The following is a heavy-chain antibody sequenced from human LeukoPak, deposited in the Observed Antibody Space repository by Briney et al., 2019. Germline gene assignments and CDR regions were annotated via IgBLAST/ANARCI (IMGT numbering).Heavy chain of an antibody. V-gene: IGHV3-20*04. CDR2: INWNGGST. J-gene: IGHJ4*02. D-gene: IGHD5/OR15-5a*01. CDR3: AKCHIRMSTVCFFDA. Sequence: PGGSLRLSCAASGFTFDDYGMSWVRQAPGKGLEWVSGINWNGGSTGYADSVKGRFTISRDNAKNSLYLQMNSLRAEDTAIYYCAKCHIRMSTVCFFDAWGQGTRVTVSS. CDR1: GFTFDDYG.